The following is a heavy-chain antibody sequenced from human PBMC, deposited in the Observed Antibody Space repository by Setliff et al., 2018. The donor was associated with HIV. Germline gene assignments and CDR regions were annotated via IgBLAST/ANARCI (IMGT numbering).Heavy chain of an antibody. CDR1: GGSISSGGYY. V-gene: IGHV4-31*03. D-gene: IGHD5-18*01. Sequence: SETLSLTCTVSGGSISSGGYYWSWIRQHPGKGLEWIGYIYYSGSTYYNPSLKSRVTISVDTSKNQFSLKLSSVTAADTAVYYCARVSYGYDGSVGNWFDPWGQGTLVTVSS. J-gene: IGHJ5*02. CDR3: ARVSYGYDGSVGNWFDP. CDR2: IYYSGST.